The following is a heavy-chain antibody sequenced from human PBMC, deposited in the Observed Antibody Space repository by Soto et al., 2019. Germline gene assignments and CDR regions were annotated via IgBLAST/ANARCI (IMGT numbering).Heavy chain of an antibody. CDR2: INHSGST. CDR1: GGSFSGYY. D-gene: IGHD3-10*01. CDR3: ARGQRITMVRGVISLDY. V-gene: IGHV4-34*01. Sequence: SETLSLTCAVYGGSFSGYYWSWIRQPPGKGLEWIGEINHSGSTNYNPSLKSRVTISVDTSKNQFSLKLSSVTAADTAVYYCARGQRITMVRGVISLDYWGQGTLVTVSS. J-gene: IGHJ4*02.